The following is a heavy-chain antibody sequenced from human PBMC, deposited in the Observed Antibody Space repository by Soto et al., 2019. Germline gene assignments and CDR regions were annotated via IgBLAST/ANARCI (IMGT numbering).Heavy chain of an antibody. J-gene: IGHJ4*02. D-gene: IGHD2-15*01. CDR1: GGSISRGAYF. CDR2: ISYTGAT. CDR3: ARGGPVSVSPAWQLLGYFDY. Sequence: SETLSLTCSVSGGSISRGAYFWTWIRQFPGKGLEWIAYISYTGATYYNPPLKSRVTILADTSKNQFSLKLNSVTSADTAVYYCARGGPVSVSPAWQLLGYFDYWGQGTLITVSS. V-gene: IGHV4-31*03.